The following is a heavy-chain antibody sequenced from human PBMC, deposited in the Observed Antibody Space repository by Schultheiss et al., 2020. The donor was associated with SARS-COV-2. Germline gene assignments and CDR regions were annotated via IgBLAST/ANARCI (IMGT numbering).Heavy chain of an antibody. CDR1: GYTFTSYY. D-gene: IGHD3-10*01. Sequence: ASVKVSCKASGYTFTSYYMHWVRQAPGQGLEWMGIINPSGGSTSYAQKFQGRVTITRDTSASTAYMELSSLRSEDTAVYYCARAVPYEERGATSTGGFDYWGQGTLVTVSS. V-gene: IGHV1-46*01. J-gene: IGHJ4*02. CDR2: INPSGGST. CDR3: ARAVPYEERGATSTGGFDY.